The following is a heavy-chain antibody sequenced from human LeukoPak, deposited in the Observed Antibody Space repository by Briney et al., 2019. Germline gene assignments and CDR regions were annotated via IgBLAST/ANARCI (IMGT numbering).Heavy chain of an antibody. Sequence: SETLSLTCAVSGYSISSGYSWGWIRQPPGKGLEWIGYIYHSGSTYYNPSLKSRVTISVDTSKNQFSLKLSSVTAADTAVYYRARTNYYGSGNYAKFDYWGQGTLVTVSS. CDR2: IYHSGST. D-gene: IGHD3-10*01. CDR3: ARTNYYGSGNYAKFDY. V-gene: IGHV4-38-2*01. J-gene: IGHJ4*02. CDR1: GYSISSGYS.